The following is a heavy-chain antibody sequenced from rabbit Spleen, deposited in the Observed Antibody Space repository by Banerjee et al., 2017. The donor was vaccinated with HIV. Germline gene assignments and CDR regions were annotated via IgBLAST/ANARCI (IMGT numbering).Heavy chain of an antibody. Sequence: QSLEESGGDLVKPGASLTLTCKASGFSFSSSYWICWVRQAPGKGLEWIACIYDGGSGSTDYARWAKGRFTISKTSSTTVTLQMTSLTVADTATYFCARDAGTSFSTYGMDLWGPGTLVT. D-gene: IGHD8-1*01. J-gene: IGHJ6*01. CDR3: ARDAGTSFSTYGMDL. CDR2: IYDGGSGST. V-gene: IGHV1S40*01. CDR1: GFSFSSSYW.